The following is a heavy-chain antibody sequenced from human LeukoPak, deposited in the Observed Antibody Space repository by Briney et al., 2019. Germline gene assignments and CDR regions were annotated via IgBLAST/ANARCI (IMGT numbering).Heavy chain of an antibody. V-gene: IGHV4-34*01. CDR1: GGSFSGYY. Sequence: SETLSLTCAVYGGSFSGYYWSWIRQPPGKGLEWIGEINQSGSTKYNPSLKSRATMSVDTSKNQFSLKLTSVTAADTAVYYCASPARPWSGWWDYWGQGTLVTVSS. J-gene: IGHJ4*02. CDR3: ASPARPWSGWWDY. CDR2: INQSGST. D-gene: IGHD3-3*01.